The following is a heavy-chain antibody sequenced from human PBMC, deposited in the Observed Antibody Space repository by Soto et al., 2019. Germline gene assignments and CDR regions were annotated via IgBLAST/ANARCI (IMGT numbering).Heavy chain of an antibody. V-gene: IGHV3-33*01. Sequence: QVQLVESGGGVVQPGRSLRLSCAASGFTFSSYGMHWVRQAPGKGLEWVAVIWYDGSKKYYADSVKGRFTISRDNSKNTLYLQMNSLRAEDTAVYYCARDFDYSSLLVDYWGQGTLVTVSS. CDR3: ARDFDYSSLLVDY. CDR1: GFTFSSYG. D-gene: IGHD4-4*01. J-gene: IGHJ4*02. CDR2: IWYDGSKK.